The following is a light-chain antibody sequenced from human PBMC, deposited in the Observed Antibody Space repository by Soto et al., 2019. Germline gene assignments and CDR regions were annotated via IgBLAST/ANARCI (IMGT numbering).Light chain of an antibody. CDR3: SSYAGNNIVV. J-gene: IGLJ2*01. CDR1: ALPKQY. V-gene: IGLV3-25*02. Sequence: SYELTQPPSVSVSPGQTARVTCSGDALPKQYVYWYQQKPGQAPGVVIYKDTERPSGIPERFSGSSSGTTVTLTISGVQAEDEADYYCSSYAGNNIVVFGGGTKLTVL. CDR2: KDT.